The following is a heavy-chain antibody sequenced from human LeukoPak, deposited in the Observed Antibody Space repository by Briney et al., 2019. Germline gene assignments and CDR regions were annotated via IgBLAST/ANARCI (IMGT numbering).Heavy chain of an antibody. CDR1: GYTFTSYY. V-gene: IGHV1-46*01. CDR2: INPSGGST. Sequence: GASVKVSCKASGYTFTSYYMHWVRQAPGQGLEWMGIINPSGGSTSYAQKFQGRVTMTRDTSTSTVYMELSSLRSEDTAVYYCARGDIYDILTGSPPLYWFDPWGQGTLVTVSS. J-gene: IGHJ5*02. CDR3: ARGDIYDILTGSPPLYWFDP. D-gene: IGHD3-9*01.